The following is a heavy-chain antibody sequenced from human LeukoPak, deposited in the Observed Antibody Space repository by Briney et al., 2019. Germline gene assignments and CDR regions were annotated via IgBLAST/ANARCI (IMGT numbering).Heavy chain of an antibody. CDR3: ARGPSSSYGAWFGP. Sequence: SETLSLTCAVYGGSLSTYDWSWIRQTPGKGLEWIAKISHGGNTDYNPSLNGRVTISVDTFRNQVSLKVTSVTAADTAVYYCARGPSSSYGAWFGPWGQGTLVTVSS. V-gene: IGHV4-34*01. CDR1: GGSLSTYD. D-gene: IGHD6-6*01. CDR2: ISHGGNT. J-gene: IGHJ5*02.